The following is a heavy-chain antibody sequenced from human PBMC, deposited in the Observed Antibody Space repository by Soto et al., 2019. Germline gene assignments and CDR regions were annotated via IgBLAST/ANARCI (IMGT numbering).Heavy chain of an antibody. D-gene: IGHD6-13*01. Sequence: EVQLLESGGGLVQPGGSLRLSCEASGFAFSSYGMSWVRQAPGKGLEWVSGISGSGANTYYAASVKGRFTISRDNSEHTLFLQMNSLRDKDTAVYLCAKVSSSGWYDAFDIWGQGTLVTVSS. J-gene: IGHJ3*02. V-gene: IGHV3-23*01. CDR3: AKVSSSGWYDAFDI. CDR1: GFAFSSYG. CDR2: ISGSGANT.